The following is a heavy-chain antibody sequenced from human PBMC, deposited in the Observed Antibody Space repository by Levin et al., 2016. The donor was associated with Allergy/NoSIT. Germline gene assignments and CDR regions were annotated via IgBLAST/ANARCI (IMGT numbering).Heavy chain of an antibody. CDR2: ISSNGGST. Sequence: WIRQPPGKGLEYVSAISSNGGSTYYTDSVKGRFTISRDNAKNSLHLQMNSLRAEDTAVYYCARGYNDSSGFDYWGQGTLVTVSS. J-gene: IGHJ4*02. V-gene: IGHV3-64*04. CDR3: ARGYNDSSGFDY. D-gene: IGHD3-22*01.